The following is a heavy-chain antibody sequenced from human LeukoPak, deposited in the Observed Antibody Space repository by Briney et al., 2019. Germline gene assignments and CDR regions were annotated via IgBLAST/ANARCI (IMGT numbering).Heavy chain of an antibody. V-gene: IGHV3-66*02. CDR3: ARDYNGDYGYFDL. J-gene: IGHJ2*01. D-gene: IGHD3-10*01. CDR2: IYSGGST. CDR1: GFTVSSNY. Sequence: GGSLRLSCAASGFTVSSNYMSWVRQAPGKGLEWVSVIYSGGSTYYAGSVKGRFTISRDNSKNTLYLQMNSLRAEDTAVYYCARDYNGDYGYFDLWGRGTLVTVSS.